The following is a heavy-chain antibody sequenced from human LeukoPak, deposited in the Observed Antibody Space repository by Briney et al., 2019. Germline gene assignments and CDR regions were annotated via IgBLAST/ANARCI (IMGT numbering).Heavy chain of an antibody. Sequence: GRSLRLSCAASGGFTFSNNAMNWVRQAPGKGLEWVSAISGSAGSTYYADSVKGRFTISRDNSKNTLYLQMHSLRAEDTSVYDCAARRGSSYNNCFDPWGQGTLVTVSS. CDR2: ISGSAGST. J-gene: IGHJ5*02. V-gene: IGHV3-23*01. CDR3: AARRGSSYNNCFDP. CDR1: GGFTFSNNA. D-gene: IGHD2-2*01.